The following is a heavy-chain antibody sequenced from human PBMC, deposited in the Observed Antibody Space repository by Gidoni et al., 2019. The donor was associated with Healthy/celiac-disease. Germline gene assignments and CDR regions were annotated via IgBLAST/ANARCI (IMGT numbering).Heavy chain of an antibody. Sequence: QVQLQQWGAGLLKPSETLSLTCAVYGGSFSGYYWSWIRQPPGKGLEGIGEINHSGSTNYNPSLKSRVTISVDTSKNQFSLKLSSVTAADTAVYYCASTEAAITFGGVIASWGQGTLVTVSS. CDR2: INHSGST. CDR1: GGSFSGYY. CDR3: ASTEAAITFGGVIAS. J-gene: IGHJ4*02. D-gene: IGHD3-16*02. V-gene: IGHV4-34*01.